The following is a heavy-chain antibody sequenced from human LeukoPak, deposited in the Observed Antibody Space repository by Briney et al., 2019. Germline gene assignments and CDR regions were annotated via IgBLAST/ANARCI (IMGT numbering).Heavy chain of an antibody. D-gene: IGHD6-19*01. Sequence: GGSLRLSCAASGFSFSRYPMHWVRQAPGKGLEWVAVLSFGGTDKHYADSVKGRFTIARDNSKTTVYLQMNSLRGDGTAVYYCAKDLSGAADYYFEYWGQGTLVTVSS. CDR2: LSFGGTDK. J-gene: IGHJ4*02. V-gene: IGHV3-30-3*01. CDR1: GFSFSRYP. CDR3: AKDLSGAADYYFEY.